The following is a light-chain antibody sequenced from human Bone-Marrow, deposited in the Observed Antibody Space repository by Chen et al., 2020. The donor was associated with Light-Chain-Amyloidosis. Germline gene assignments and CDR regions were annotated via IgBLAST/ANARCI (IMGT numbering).Light chain of an antibody. Sequence: SYELTQPPSVSVSPGQTARLTCSGDDLPTKYAYCYQQKPGQAPVLVIHSDTERPSGISERFSGSSSGTTATLTISGVQAEDEADYHCQSADSSGTYEVIFGGGTKLTVL. CDR2: SDT. CDR1: DLPTKY. J-gene: IGLJ2*01. V-gene: IGLV3-25*03. CDR3: QSADSSGTYEVI.